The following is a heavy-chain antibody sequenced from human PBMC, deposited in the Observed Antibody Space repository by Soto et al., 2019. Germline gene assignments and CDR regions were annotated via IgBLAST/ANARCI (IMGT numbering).Heavy chain of an antibody. D-gene: IGHD3-3*01. CDR3: ARGEYYDFWSGYFPDNPGHHYGMDV. CDR1: GGTFSSYA. J-gene: IGHJ6*02. Sequence: ASVKVSCKASGGTFSSYAISWLRQAPGQGLEWMGWIIPIFGTANYAQKFQGRVTITADKSTSTAYMELSSLRSEDTAVYYRARGEYYDFWSGYFPDNPGHHYGMDVWGQGTTVTVSS. V-gene: IGHV1-69*06. CDR2: IIPIFGTA.